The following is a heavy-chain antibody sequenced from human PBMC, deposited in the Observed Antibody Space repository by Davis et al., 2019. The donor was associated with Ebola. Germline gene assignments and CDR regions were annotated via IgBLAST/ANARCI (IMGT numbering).Heavy chain of an antibody. J-gene: IGHJ5*02. V-gene: IGHV4-59*01. CDR2: IDYSGNT. CDR3: ARGGGQWLDNWFDP. D-gene: IGHD6-19*01. CDR1: GGSISSYY. Sequence: MPSETLSLTCTVSGGSISSYYWSWIRQPPGKGLEWIGYIDYSGNTNYNPSLKSRVTISVDTSKNQFSVKLSSVTAADTAVYFCARGGGQWLDNWFDPWGQGTLVTVSS.